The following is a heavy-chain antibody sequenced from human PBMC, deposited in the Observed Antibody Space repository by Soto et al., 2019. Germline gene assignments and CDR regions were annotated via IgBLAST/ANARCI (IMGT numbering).Heavy chain of an antibody. CDR3: ARRRVVAALYGMDV. CDR1: GGSFSGYY. D-gene: IGHD2-15*01. V-gene: IGHV4-34*01. J-gene: IGHJ6*02. Sequence: NPSETLSLTCAVYGGSFSGYYWSWIRQPPGKGLEWIGEINHSGSTNYNPSLKSRVTISVDTSKNQFSLKLSSVTAADTAVYYCARRRVVAALYGMDVWGQGTTVTVSS. CDR2: INHSGST.